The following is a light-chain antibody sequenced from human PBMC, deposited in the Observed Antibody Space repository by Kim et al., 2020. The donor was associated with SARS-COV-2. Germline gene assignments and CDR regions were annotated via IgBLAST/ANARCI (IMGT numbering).Light chain of an antibody. CDR2: DVN. CDR3: SSFAGSDIPVV. CDR1: SSDVGAYNY. Sequence: QSVTISCTGTSSDVGAYNYVSWYQQHPGKAPKVIISDVNKRPSGVPDRFSGSKSGNTASLTVSGLQVDDEADYYCSSFAGSDIPVVLGGGTKLTVL. J-gene: IGLJ2*01. V-gene: IGLV2-8*01.